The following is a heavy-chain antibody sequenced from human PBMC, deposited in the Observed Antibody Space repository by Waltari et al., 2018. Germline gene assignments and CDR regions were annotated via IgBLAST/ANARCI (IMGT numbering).Heavy chain of an antibody. Sequence: QVHLVQSGAEMKKPGASVTLSCKASGYTVFAYPIHWVRQAPGHRLEWMGWITGNKNTKYAQRFQGRVTSTRDRSARTTYMDLSTLRSEDTAVYYCASGRERSYGSANYYQLDYWGQGTLVTVSS. D-gene: IGHD3-10*01. J-gene: IGHJ4*02. V-gene: IGHV1-3*01. CDR1: GYTVFAYP. CDR3: ASGRERSYGSANYYQLDY. CDR2: ITGNKNT.